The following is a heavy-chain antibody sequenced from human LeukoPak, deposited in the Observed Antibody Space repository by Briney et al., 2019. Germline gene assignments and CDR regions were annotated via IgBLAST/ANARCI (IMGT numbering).Heavy chain of an antibody. D-gene: IGHD4-17*01. CDR2: IKQDGSEK. V-gene: IGHV3-7*01. CDR1: GFTFSSYW. Sequence: AGGSLRLSCAASGFTFSSYWMSWVRQAPGKGLEWVANIKQDGSEKYYVDSVKGRFTISRDYAKNSLYLQMNSLRAEDTAVYYCARDENYGDYGLIDYWGQGTLVTVSS. J-gene: IGHJ4*02. CDR3: ARDENYGDYGLIDY.